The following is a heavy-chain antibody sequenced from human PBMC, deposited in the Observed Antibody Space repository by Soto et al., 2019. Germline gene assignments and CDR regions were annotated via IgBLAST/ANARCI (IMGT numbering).Heavy chain of an antibody. Sequence: GGSLRLSCAASGFTFSDYWMSWVRQAPGMGLEWVANMEQEGDEKKYVDSVKGRFTVSRDNANNSLFLQMNSLRAEDTAVYYCATVKATVSRGIYYYYMDVWGKGATVTVSS. CDR3: ATVKATVSRGIYYYYMDV. CDR2: MEQEGDEK. J-gene: IGHJ6*03. CDR1: GFTFSDYW. D-gene: IGHD4-17*01. V-gene: IGHV3-7*01.